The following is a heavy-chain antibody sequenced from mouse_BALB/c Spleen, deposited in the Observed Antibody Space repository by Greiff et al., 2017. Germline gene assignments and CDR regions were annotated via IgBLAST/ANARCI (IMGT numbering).Heavy chain of an antibody. CDR1: GYSITSGYY. Sequence: DVQLQESGPGLVKPSQSLSLTCSVTGYSITSGYYWNWIRQFPGNKLEWMGYISYDGSNNYNPSLKNRISITRDTSKNQFFLKLNSVTTEDTATYYCARAPWGDYDYWGQGTTLTVSS. CDR3: ARAPWGDYDY. D-gene: IGHD2-4*01. CDR2: ISYDGSN. V-gene: IGHV3-6*02. J-gene: IGHJ2*01.